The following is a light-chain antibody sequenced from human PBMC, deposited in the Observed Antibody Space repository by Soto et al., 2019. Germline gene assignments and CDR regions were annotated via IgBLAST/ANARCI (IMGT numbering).Light chain of an antibody. Sequence: QSVLTQPPSASGSPGQSVTISCTGTSXDVGGYNYVPWYQHHPGKAPKLIIFEVSKRPSGVPDRFSGSKSGNTASLTVSGLQAEDEADYYCSSYAGNNIHYVFGAGTKVTVL. J-gene: IGLJ1*01. CDR2: EVS. CDR3: SSYAGNNIHYV. V-gene: IGLV2-8*01. CDR1: SXDVGGYNY.